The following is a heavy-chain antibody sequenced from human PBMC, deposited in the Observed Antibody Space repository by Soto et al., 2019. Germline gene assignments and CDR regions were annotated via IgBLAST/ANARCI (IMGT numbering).Heavy chain of an antibody. CDR1: GGSVSSGSYY. V-gene: IGHV4-61*01. Sequence: PSETLSLTCTVSGGSVSSGSYYWSWIRQPPGKGLEWIGYIYYSGSTNYNPSLKSRVTISVDTSKNQFSLKLSSVTAADTAVYYCARDLARVQYYYDSSGPGGYFDYWGQGTLVTVSS. J-gene: IGHJ4*02. CDR2: IYYSGST. D-gene: IGHD3-22*01. CDR3: ARDLARVQYYYDSSGPGGYFDY.